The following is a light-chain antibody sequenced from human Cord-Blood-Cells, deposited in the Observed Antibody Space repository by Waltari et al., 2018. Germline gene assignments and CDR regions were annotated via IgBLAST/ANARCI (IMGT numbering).Light chain of an antibody. CDR3: QQYNSYPLT. J-gene: IGKJ4*01. CDR1: QSISSW. Sequence: DIHMTQSPSTLSASVRDRVNLTCRASQSISSWLGWYQQKPGKAPKLLIYWASSLESGVPSRFSGSGSGTEFTLTISSLQPNDFATYYCQQYNSYPLTFGGGTKVEIK. CDR2: WAS. V-gene: IGKV1-5*03.